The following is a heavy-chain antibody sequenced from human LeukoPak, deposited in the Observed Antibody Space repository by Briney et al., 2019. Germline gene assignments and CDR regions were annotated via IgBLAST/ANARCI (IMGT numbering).Heavy chain of an antibody. V-gene: IGHV3-23*01. Sequence: GGSLRLSCAASGFTFSSYAMSWVRQAPGKGLEWVSAISGSGGSTYYADSVKGRFTISRDNSKNTLYLQMNSLRAEDTAVYYCAKDNSGYHYYYMDVWGKGTTVTVSS. D-gene: IGHD1-26*01. CDR2: ISGSGGST. CDR1: GFTFSSYA. J-gene: IGHJ6*03. CDR3: AKDNSGYHYYYMDV.